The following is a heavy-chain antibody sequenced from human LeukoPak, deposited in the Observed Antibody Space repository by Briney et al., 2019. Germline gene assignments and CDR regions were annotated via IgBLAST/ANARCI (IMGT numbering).Heavy chain of an antibody. Sequence: PGRSLRLSCAASGFIFSTYAMHWVRQAPGKGLEWISYISSSSSYRDYAASVKGRFTISRDNAKNVLYLQMNSLRVEDTAVYYCAAGTAADYWGLGTLVAVSS. CDR1: GFIFSTYA. J-gene: IGHJ4*02. CDR2: ISSSSSYR. V-gene: IGHV3-21*05. D-gene: IGHD6-13*01. CDR3: AAGTAADY.